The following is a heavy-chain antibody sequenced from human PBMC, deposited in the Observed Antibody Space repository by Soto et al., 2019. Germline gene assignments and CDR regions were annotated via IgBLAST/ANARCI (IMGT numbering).Heavy chain of an antibody. Sequence: SETLSLTCTVSGASINSGGYYWSWIRQLPGKGLEWIGYIYFSGSTYYNPSLESRVTISLGTSQNQFSLKLSSVTAADTAVSYCASGNAWEALLAYLGPGALVT. D-gene: IGHD1-26*01. CDR2: IYFSGST. J-gene: IGHJ4*02. CDR3: ASGNAWEALLAY. CDR1: GASINSGGYY. V-gene: IGHV4-31*03.